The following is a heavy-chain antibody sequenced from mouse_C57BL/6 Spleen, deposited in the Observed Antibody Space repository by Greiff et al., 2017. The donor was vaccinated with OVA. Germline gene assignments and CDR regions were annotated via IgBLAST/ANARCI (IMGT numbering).Heavy chain of an antibody. CDR2: INPNNGGT. CDR3: ARGYEQDRDLAD. Sequence: EVQLQQSGPELVKPGASVKISCKASGYTFTDYYMNWVKQSHGKSLEWIGDINPNNGGTSYNQKFKGKATLTVDKSSSTAYMELRSLTSEDSAVYDGARGYEQDRDLADWGKGTLVTVSA. J-gene: IGHJ3*01. CDR1: GYTFTDYY. V-gene: IGHV1-26*01. D-gene: IGHD2-10*02.